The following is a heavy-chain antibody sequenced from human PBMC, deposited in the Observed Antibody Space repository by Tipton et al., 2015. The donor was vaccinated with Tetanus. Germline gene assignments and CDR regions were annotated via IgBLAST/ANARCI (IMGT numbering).Heavy chain of an antibody. CDR3: ARHSRGSIFY. CDR1: GGSISRSPYY. Sequence: TLSLTCTVSGGSISRSPYYWGWIRQSPGKGLEWIGSILYSGSTYYTPSLKSRVTVSVDTSTNQFSLNLNSVTAADTGVYHCARHSRGSIFYWGRGTLVTVSS. J-gene: IGHJ4*02. D-gene: IGHD2/OR15-2a*01. CDR2: ILYSGST. V-gene: IGHV4-39*01.